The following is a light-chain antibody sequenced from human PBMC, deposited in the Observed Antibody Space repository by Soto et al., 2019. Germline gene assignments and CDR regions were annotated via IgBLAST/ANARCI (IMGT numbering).Light chain of an antibody. CDR2: DTS. V-gene: IGKV3-20*01. CDR1: QSLTNSY. Sequence: IVFSQPADALSLTGGNRTTLSCRASQSLTNSYIAWYQVKPGQAPRLLIYDTSSRATGIPDRFSGSGSGTDFTLTITRLEPEDFAVFYCQQYGTSEIRFCQGARLEIK. CDR3: QQYGTSEIR. J-gene: IGKJ5*01.